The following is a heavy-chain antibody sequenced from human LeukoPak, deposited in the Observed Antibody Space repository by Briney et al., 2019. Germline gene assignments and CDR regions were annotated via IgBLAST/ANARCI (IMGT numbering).Heavy chain of an antibody. V-gene: IGHV3-23*01. CDR2: ISGSGGST. CDR1: GFTFNDYG. J-gene: IGHJ3*02. CDR3: AKDKGSHGGAFDI. Sequence: GGSLRLSCAASGFTFNDYGMHWVRQAPGKGLEWVSAISGSGGSTYYADSVKGRFTISRDNSKNTLYLQMNSLRAEDTAVYYCAKDKGSHGGAFDIWGQGTMVTVSS.